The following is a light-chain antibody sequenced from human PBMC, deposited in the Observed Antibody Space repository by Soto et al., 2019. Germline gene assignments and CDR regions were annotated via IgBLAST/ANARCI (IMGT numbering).Light chain of an antibody. V-gene: IGKV3-20*01. J-gene: IGKJ1*01. CDR2: GAS. CDR3: QHFDRSLPSWT. Sequence: ETLLPQSPGTLSLSPGERATLSCRAHTSVISNYLAWYHHIPGQAPRLLIYGASTRATGIPDRFSGSGSGTDFTLTSSRLEPEDCAVYYCQHFDRSLPSWTVGQGTQVE. CDR1: TSVISNY.